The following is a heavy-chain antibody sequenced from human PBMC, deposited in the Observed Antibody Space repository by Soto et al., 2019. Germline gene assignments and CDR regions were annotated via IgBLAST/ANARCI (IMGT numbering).Heavy chain of an antibody. CDR2: INYSGTT. Sequence: QLQLQESGPGLVKPSETLSLTCSLSGGSISSTFYYWGWIRQPPGKGLEWIGSINYSGTTFYNASLKGRVTISVDTSKNPFSLRLTSVTATDTAVYFCARQKWEQPKWFDPWGQGTLVTVSS. CDR3: ARQKWEQPKWFDP. CDR1: GGSISSTFYY. V-gene: IGHV4-39*01. D-gene: IGHD1-26*01. J-gene: IGHJ5*02.